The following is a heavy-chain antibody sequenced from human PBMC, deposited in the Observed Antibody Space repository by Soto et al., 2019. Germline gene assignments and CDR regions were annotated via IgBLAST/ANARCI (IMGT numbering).Heavy chain of an antibody. V-gene: IGHV1-69*01. D-gene: IGHD3-3*01. CDR3: ARGATIFGVAYYSYYEMEV. CDR1: GGTFSNYA. Sequence: QVQLVQSGAEVKKPGSSVKVSCRASGGTFSNYAISWVRQAPGQGLEWMGGIVPAFGTPNYAQNLQGRITITADDSTTTVYMDLSSLRSEDTAVYYCARGATIFGVAYYSYYEMEVWGQGTTVTVSS. J-gene: IGHJ6*02. CDR2: IVPAFGTP.